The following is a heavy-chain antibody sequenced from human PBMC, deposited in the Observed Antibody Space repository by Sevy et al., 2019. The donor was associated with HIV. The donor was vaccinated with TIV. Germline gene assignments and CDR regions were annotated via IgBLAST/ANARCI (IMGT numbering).Heavy chain of an antibody. Sequence: GESLKISCKASGHSFTAYWIGWVRHMPGKGLTWMGILFPGNSDVRSFEGHVTVSVDKPVNTAYLQCGSLKASDSAIYYCARGGPLPLDAFNLWGQGTMVTVSS. CDR3: ARGGPLPLDAFNL. CDR1: GHSFTAYW. D-gene: IGHD2-15*01. V-gene: IGHV5-51*04. J-gene: IGHJ3*01. CDR2: LFPGNSDV.